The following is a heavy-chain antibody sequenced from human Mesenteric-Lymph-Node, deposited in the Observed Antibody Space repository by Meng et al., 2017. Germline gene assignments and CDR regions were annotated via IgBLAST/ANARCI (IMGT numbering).Heavy chain of an antibody. CDR3: ARDPMVRGVIMVYYFDY. J-gene: IGHJ4*02. CDR2: ISSSGTFI. CDR1: GFTFSDYY. V-gene: IGHV3-11*04. Sequence: GGSLRLSCAASGFTFSDYYMSWIRQAPGKGLEWVSYISSSGTFIYYADSVKGRFTISRDNSKNTLYLQMNSLRAEDTAVYYCARDPMVRGVIMVYYFDYWGQGTLVTVSS. D-gene: IGHD3-10*01.